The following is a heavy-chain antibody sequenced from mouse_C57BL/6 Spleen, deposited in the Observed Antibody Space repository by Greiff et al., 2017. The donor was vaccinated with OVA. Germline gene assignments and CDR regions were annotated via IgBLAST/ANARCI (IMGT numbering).Heavy chain of an antibody. Sequence: VQLQQSGAELVKPGASVKLSCKASGYTFTEYTIHWVKQRSGQGLEWIGWFYPGSGSIKYNEKFKDKATLTADKSSSTVYMELRRLTSEDSAVYVCARQEEGQLNDYAMDYWGQGTSVTVAS. J-gene: IGHJ4*01. V-gene: IGHV1-62-2*01. CDR2: FYPGSGSI. CDR3: ARQEEGQLNDYAMDY. D-gene: IGHD3-2*02. CDR1: GYTFTEYT.